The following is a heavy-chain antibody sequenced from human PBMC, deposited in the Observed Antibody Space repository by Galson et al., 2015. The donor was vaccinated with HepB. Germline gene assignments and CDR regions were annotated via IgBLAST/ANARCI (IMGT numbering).Heavy chain of an antibody. CDR3: ARRGDSSSSDYYYYMDV. Sequence: SVKVSCKASGGTFSSYAISWVRQAPGQGLEWMGGIIPIFGTANYAQKFQGRVTITADESTSTAYMELSSLRSEDTAVYYCARRGDSSSSDYYYYMDVWGKGTTVTVSS. V-gene: IGHV1-69*13. D-gene: IGHD6-6*01. CDR1: GGTFSSYA. J-gene: IGHJ6*03. CDR2: IIPIFGTA.